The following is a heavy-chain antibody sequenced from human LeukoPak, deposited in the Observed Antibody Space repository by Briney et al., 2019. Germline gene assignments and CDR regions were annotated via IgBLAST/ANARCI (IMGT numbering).Heavy chain of an antibody. Sequence: PSETLSLTCGVSGGSITSTNRWSWVRQPPGQGLEWIGEVSLSGLTNYNPTLNSRVIMALDTSKNHLSLNLTSVTAADTAVYFCSRENGAFSPFGYWGQGTLVTVPS. CDR3: SRENGAFSPFGY. D-gene: IGHD2-8*01. CDR2: VSLSGLT. CDR1: GGSITSTNR. V-gene: IGHV4-4*02. J-gene: IGHJ4*02.